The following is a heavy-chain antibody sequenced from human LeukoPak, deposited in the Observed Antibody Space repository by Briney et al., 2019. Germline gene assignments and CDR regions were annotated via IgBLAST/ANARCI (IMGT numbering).Heavy chain of an antibody. V-gene: IGHV4-39*01. J-gene: IGHJ5*02. CDR2: IYYSGNT. Sequence: SETLSLTCTVSRGSISSPSYYWGWIRQPPGKGLEWIGSIYYSGNTYYNPALKSRVTISVHTSRKQFSLRLSSVTAADTAVYYCARHGTVTALEWFDPWGQGTLVTVSS. D-gene: IGHD4-11*01. CDR3: ARHGTVTALEWFDP. CDR1: RGSISSPSYY.